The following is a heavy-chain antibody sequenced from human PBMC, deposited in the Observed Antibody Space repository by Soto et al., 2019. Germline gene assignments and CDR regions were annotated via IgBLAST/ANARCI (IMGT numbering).Heavy chain of an antibody. V-gene: IGHV1-24*01. CDR3: ALLSSGGSPFRY. Sequence: GASVKVSCKVSGYTLTELSIHLVRPAPGKGLEWMGGFDPEDGETIYAQKFQGRVTMTEDTSTDTAYMELSSLRSEDTAVYYCALLSSGGSPFRYWGQGTLVTVSS. CDR2: FDPEDGET. J-gene: IGHJ4*02. D-gene: IGHD2-15*01. CDR1: GYTLTELS.